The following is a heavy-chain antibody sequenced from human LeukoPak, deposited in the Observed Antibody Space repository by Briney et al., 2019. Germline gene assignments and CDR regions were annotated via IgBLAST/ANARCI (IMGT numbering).Heavy chain of an antibody. Sequence: ASVKVSCKASGYSFSAYNMNWVRQAPGQGLEWMGCIVPNSGGTDYAQKFQGRVTMTRDTSISTAYMELSRLRSDDTAVFYCALSVGATMGFDYWGQGNLVTVSS. CDR3: ALSVGATMGFDY. D-gene: IGHD1-26*01. J-gene: IGHJ4*02. V-gene: IGHV1-2*02. CDR2: IVPNSGGT. CDR1: GYSFSAYN.